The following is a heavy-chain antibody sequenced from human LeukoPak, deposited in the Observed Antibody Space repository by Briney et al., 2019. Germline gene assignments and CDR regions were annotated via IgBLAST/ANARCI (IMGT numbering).Heavy chain of an antibody. D-gene: IGHD6-25*01. CDR1: GNTFTNYD. Sequence: ASVKVSCKASGNTFTNYDINWVRQATGQGLEWMGWMNPKSGNSGYAQKFQGRVTMTRNTSISTAYMELSSLRSEDTAVYYCTRVPSVRSGTYYYYMDVWGKGTTVTVSS. J-gene: IGHJ6*03. CDR2: MNPKSGNS. CDR3: TRVPSVRSGTYYYYMDV. V-gene: IGHV1-8*01.